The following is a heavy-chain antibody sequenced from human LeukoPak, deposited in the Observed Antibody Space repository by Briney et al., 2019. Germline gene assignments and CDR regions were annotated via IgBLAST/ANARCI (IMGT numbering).Heavy chain of an antibody. Sequence: GASVKVSCKASGGTFSSYAISWVRQAPGQGLEWMGIINPSGGSTSYAQKFQGRVTMTRDTSTSTVYMELSSLRAEDTAVYYCAREITLDDYSNHFDYWGQGTLVTVSS. D-gene: IGHD4-11*01. J-gene: IGHJ4*02. V-gene: IGHV1-46*01. CDR2: INPSGGST. CDR1: GGTFSSYA. CDR3: AREITLDDYSNHFDY.